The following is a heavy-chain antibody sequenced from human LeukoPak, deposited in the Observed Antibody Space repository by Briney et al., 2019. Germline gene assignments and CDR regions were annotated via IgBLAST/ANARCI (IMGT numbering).Heavy chain of an antibody. V-gene: IGHV3-7*01. D-gene: IGHD3-3*01. Sequence: GGSLRLSCAASGFTFSSYWMSWVRQAPGKGLEWVAHIKQDGSEKYYVDSVKGRFTISRDNAKNSLYLQMNSLRAEDTAVYYCARAGYDFWSVNFDYWGQGTLVTVSS. CDR2: IKQDGSEK. CDR3: ARAGYDFWSVNFDY. CDR1: GFTFSSYW. J-gene: IGHJ4*02.